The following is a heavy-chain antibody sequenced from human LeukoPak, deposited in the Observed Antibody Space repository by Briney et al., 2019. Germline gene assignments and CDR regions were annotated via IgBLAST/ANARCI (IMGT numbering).Heavy chain of an antibody. CDR3: ARGVVAATFYYYMDV. D-gene: IGHD2-15*01. V-gene: IGHV1-2*02. CDR2: INPSSGGT. Sequence: ASVKVSYKPSGYTFTGYYMHWVRQAPGQGLEWKGWINPSSGGTNYPQKFQGRVTMTRDTSLSTAYIELSGLRSDDTAVYYCARGVVAATFYYYMDVWGKGTTVTVSS. CDR1: GYTFTGYY. J-gene: IGHJ6*03.